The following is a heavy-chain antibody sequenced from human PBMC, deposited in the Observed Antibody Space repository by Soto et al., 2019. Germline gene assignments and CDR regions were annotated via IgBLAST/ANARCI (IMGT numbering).Heavy chain of an antibody. CDR1: GYTFTSYD. CDR3: ASSPVTTVTHNDAFDI. V-gene: IGHV1-8*01. CDR2: MNPNSGNT. Sequence: ASVKVSCKASGYTFTSYDINWVRQATGQGLEWMGWMNPNSGNTGYAQKFQGRVTMTTDTSTSTAYMELRSLRSDDTAVYYCASSPVTTVTHNDAFDIWGQGTMVTV. D-gene: IGHD4-17*01. J-gene: IGHJ3*02.